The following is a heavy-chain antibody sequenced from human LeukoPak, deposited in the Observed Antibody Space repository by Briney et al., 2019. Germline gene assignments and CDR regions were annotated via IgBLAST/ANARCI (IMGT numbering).Heavy chain of an antibody. J-gene: IGHJ5*02. CDR2: INPNSGGT. CDR3: ARSYGTGIFDP. CDR1: GYTFTGYY. D-gene: IGHD2-8*02. Sequence: APVKVTCKASGYTFTGYYMHWVRQAPGQGLEWMGWINPNSGGTNYAQKFQGRVTMTRDTSISTAYMELSRLRSDDTAVYYCARSYGTGIFDPWGQGTLVTVPS. V-gene: IGHV1-2*02.